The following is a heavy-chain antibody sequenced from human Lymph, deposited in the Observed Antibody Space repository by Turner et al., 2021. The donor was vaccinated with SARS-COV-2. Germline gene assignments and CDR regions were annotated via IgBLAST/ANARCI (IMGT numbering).Heavy chain of an antibody. D-gene: IGHD5-18*01. J-gene: IGHJ6*02. CDR3: ARDLDTAGGMDV. CDR1: WLTVSSNY. V-gene: IGHV3-53*04. Sequence: EVQLVESGGGLVQPGGSLRLSCAASWLTVSSNYMTWVRQAPGKGLEWVSVIYSGGSTYNAESVKGRFTITRHNSKNTLYLKVNSMRAEDAAVYYCARDLDTAGGMDVWGQGTTVTVSS. CDR2: IYSGGST.